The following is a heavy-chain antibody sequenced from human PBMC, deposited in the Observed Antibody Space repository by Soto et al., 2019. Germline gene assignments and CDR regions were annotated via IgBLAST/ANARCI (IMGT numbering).Heavy chain of an antibody. D-gene: IGHD3-3*01. CDR3: AKEGAELRVLEWSQPVDY. CDR1: GFTFSSYG. Sequence: EVQLLESGGGLAQPGGSLSLSCAASGFTFSSYGMSWVRQAPGKGLEWVASISGSGGSTYYADSVKGRFTISRDNSKNTLHVQMNSLRVEDTDVYYCAKEGAELRVLEWSQPVDYWGHGTLVTVSA. CDR2: ISGSGGST. V-gene: IGHV3-23*01. J-gene: IGHJ4*01.